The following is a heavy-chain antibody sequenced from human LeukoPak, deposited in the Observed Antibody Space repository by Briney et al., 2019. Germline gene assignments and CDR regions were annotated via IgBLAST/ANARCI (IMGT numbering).Heavy chain of an antibody. J-gene: IGHJ6*03. CDR1: GFTFCSYA. Sequence: PGGSLRLSCAASGFTFCSYAMSWVRQAPGKGLEWVSGISGSGGGRYYADSVKGRFTISRDNSKNTLYLQMNNLRAEDTAVYYCAKGVDASGIYYYFYMDVWGKGTTVTVSS. CDR2: ISGSGGGR. D-gene: IGHD3-10*01. CDR3: AKGVDASGIYYYFYMDV. V-gene: IGHV3-23*01.